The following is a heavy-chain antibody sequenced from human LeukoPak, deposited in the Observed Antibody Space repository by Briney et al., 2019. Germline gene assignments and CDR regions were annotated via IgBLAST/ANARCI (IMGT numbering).Heavy chain of an antibody. J-gene: IGHJ4*02. D-gene: IGHD2-2*02. V-gene: IGHV3-23*01. CDR1: GFTFSSYA. CDR3: AKATSTSCYTPIDY. Sequence: GGSLRLSCAASGFTFSSYAMTWVRQAPGKGLEWVSVISGRGGSAYYADSVKGRVTISRDNSKNTVYLQMNSLRAEDTAVYYCAKATSTSCYTPIDYWGQGNMVTVSS. CDR2: ISGRGGSA.